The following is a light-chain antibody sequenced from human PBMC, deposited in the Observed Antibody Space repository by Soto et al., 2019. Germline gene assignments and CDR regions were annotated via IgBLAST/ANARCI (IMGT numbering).Light chain of an antibody. CDR1: SSNIGAGYD. CDR2: DNN. CDR3: QSYDSSLSGYV. J-gene: IGLJ1*01. Sequence: QPVLTQPPSVSGAPGQKVTISCTGSSSNIGAGYDVNWYQQLPGTAPKLLIYDNNNRPSGVPDRFSGSKSGTSASLAITGLQAEDEADYYCQSYDSSLSGYVFGTGTKLTVL. V-gene: IGLV1-40*01.